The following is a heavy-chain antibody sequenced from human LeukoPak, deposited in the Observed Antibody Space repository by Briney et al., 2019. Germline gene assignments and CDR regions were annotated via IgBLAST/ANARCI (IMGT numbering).Heavy chain of an antibody. Sequence: ASVKVSCKASGYTFTSYGISWVRQAPGQGLEWMGWISAYNGNTNYAQKLQGRVTMTTDTSTSTAYMQLRSLRSDDTAVYYCARDGPLNWNDAIDYWGQGTLVTVSS. CDR2: ISAYNGNT. D-gene: IGHD1-20*01. CDR3: ARDGPLNWNDAIDY. V-gene: IGHV1-18*01. J-gene: IGHJ4*02. CDR1: GYTFTSYG.